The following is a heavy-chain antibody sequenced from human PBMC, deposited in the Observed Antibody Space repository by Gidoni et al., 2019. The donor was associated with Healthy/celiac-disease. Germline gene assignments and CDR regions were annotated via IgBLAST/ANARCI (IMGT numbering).Heavy chain of an antibody. CDR2: IYYSGST. CDR3: ARHASTMVRGVISLYYYGMDV. Sequence: QLQLQESGPGLVKPSETLSLTCTVSGGSISSSSYSWGWIRQPPGKGLEWIGSIYYSGSTYYNPSLKSRVTISVDTSKNQFSLKLSSVTAADTAVYYCARHASTMVRGVISLYYYGMDVWGQGTTVTVSS. J-gene: IGHJ6*02. CDR1: GGSISSSSYS. D-gene: IGHD3-10*01. V-gene: IGHV4-39*01.